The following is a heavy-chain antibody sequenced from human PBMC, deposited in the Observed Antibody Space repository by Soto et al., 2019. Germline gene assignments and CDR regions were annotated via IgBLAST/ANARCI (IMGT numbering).Heavy chain of an antibody. D-gene: IGHD3-3*01. Sequence: QVQLVQSGAEVKKPGASVKVSCKASGYTFTSYAMHWVRQAPGQRLEWMGRINAGNGNTKYSQKFQGRVTITRDTSASTAYMELSSLRSEDTAVYYCAREDTMIFGLTFWGQGTLVTVSS. CDR1: GYTFTSYA. CDR2: INAGNGNT. J-gene: IGHJ4*02. CDR3: AREDTMIFGLTF. V-gene: IGHV1-3*01.